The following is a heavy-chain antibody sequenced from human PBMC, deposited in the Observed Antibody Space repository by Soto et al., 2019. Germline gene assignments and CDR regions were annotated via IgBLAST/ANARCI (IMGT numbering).Heavy chain of an antibody. CDR3: ARMVTKNWFDP. V-gene: IGHV4-31*03. CDR2: XXXXXST. CDR1: GGSISSGGYY. D-gene: IGHD2-21*02. Sequence: KTSETLSLTCTVSGGSISSGGYYWSWIRQHPGKXXXXXXXXXXXXSTYYNPSLKSRVTISVDTSKNQFSLKLSSVTAADTAVYYCARMVTKNWFDPWGQGTLVTVSS. J-gene: IGHJ5*02.